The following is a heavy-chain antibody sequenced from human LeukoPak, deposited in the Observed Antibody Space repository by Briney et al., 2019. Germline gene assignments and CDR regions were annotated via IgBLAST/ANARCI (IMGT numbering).Heavy chain of an antibody. D-gene: IGHD3-22*01. CDR2: INPNSGGT. Sequence: ASVKVSCKASGYTFTGYYMHWVRQAPGQGLEWMEWINPNSGGTNYAQKFQGRVTMTRDTSISTAYMELSRLRSDDTAVYYCARDDSIVVTPDYWGQGTLVTVSS. J-gene: IGHJ4*02. CDR3: ARDDSIVVTPDY. V-gene: IGHV1-2*02. CDR1: GYTFTGYY.